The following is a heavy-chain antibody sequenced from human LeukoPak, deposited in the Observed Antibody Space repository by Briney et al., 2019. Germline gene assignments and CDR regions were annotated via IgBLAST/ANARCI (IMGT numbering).Heavy chain of an antibody. CDR3: AKGPTDYDILTGYYFGERQATGYFQH. D-gene: IGHD3-9*01. J-gene: IGHJ1*01. Sequence: GGSLRLSCAASGFTFDDYAMHWVRQAPGKGLEWVSGISWNSGSIGYADSVKGRFTVSRDNAKNSLYLQMNSLRAEDTALYYCAKGPTDYDILTGYYFGERQATGYFQHWGQGTLVTVSS. CDR1: GFTFDDYA. V-gene: IGHV3-9*01. CDR2: ISWNSGSI.